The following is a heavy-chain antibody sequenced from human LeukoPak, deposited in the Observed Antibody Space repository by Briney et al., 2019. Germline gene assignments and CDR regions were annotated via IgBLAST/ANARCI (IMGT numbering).Heavy chain of an antibody. CDR1: GYSINSGYY. D-gene: IGHD3-10*01. V-gene: IGHV4-38-2*01. CDR2: IYHSGST. Sequence: SETLSLTCAVSGYSINSGYYWGWIRQPPGKGLEWIGSIYHSGSTYYNPSLQRRGTILVDTSKNQFSLKLSSVTAADTAVYYCARLAFYGSGSWGFDYWGQGTLVTVSS. J-gene: IGHJ4*02. CDR3: ARLAFYGSGSWGFDY.